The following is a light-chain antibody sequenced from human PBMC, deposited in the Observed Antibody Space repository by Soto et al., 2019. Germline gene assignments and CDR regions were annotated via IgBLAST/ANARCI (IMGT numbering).Light chain of an antibody. Sequence: DIQMTQSPSTLSASVGDRVTITCRASQSISSWLAWYQQKPGKAPKLLIYDASSLESGVPSRFSGSGSGTEFTLTISHLQPYNCATYYCKQYNSYSRTFRQGNKVEIK. J-gene: IGKJ1*01. CDR3: KQYNSYSRT. CDR1: QSISSW. CDR2: DAS. V-gene: IGKV1-5*01.